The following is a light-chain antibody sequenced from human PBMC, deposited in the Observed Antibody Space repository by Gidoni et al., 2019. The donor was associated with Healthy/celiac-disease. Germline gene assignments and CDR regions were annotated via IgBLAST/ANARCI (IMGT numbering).Light chain of an antibody. CDR2: AAS. J-gene: IGKJ5*01. CDR1: QSISSY. CDR3: PQSYRTLT. Sequence: DIQMTQSTSSLSASVGARVTITCRASQSISSYLNWYQQKQGKAPQLLLYAASSLQSGVPSRFSGSGSGTDFTLTISSLQPEDFATYYCPQSYRTLTFGQETRLEIK. V-gene: IGKV1-39*01.